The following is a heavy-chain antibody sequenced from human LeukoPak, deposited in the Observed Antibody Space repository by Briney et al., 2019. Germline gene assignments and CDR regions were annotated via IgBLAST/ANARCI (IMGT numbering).Heavy chain of an antibody. CDR2: INPNSGGT. CDR1: GYTFTGYY. Sequence: ASVKVSFKASGYTFTGYYMHWVRQAPGQGLEWMGWINPNSGGTNYAQKFQGRVTMTRDTSISTAYMELSRLRSDDTAVYYCARVGWTGYYMDVWGKGTTVTVSS. V-gene: IGHV1-2*02. D-gene: IGHD3/OR15-3a*01. J-gene: IGHJ6*03. CDR3: ARVGWTGYYMDV.